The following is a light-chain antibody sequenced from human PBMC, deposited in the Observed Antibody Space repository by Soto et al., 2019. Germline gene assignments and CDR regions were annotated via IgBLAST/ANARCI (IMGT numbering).Light chain of an antibody. J-gene: IGKJ1*01. CDR2: GAS. V-gene: IGKV3-15*01. CDR3: QEYNTWPWT. CDR1: QSVSSN. Sequence: EIVLTQSPATLSLSPGERATLSCRASQSVSSNLAWYQQKLGQAPRVLIYGASTRATGIPARFTGSGSGTEFILTITSLQSEDSAVYYCQEYNTWPWTFGQGTKVDI.